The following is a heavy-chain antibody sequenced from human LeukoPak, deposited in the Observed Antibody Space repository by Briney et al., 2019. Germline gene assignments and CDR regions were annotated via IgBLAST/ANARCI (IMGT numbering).Heavy chain of an antibody. D-gene: IGHD3-3*01. V-gene: IGHV3-7*01. Sequence: GGTLRLSCAASGFTFNKYWMNWVRQSPGKGLEWVANIKEDSSDKNYVDSMKGRFTIYRDNAKNSLYLQMNSLRAEDTAVYYCARESGRFRFDSWGQGTLVTVSS. CDR2: IKEDSSDK. CDR3: ARESGRFRFDS. J-gene: IGHJ5*01. CDR1: GFTFNKYW.